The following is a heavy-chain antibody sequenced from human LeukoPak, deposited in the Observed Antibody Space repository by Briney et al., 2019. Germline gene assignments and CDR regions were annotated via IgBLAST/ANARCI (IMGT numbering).Heavy chain of an antibody. CDR2: IYWNDDK. CDR3: APRSYYDRSGYLPNDDAFDI. CDR1: GFSLSASGVG. J-gene: IGHJ3*02. Sequence: ESGPTLVNPTQTLTLTCTFSGFSLSASGVGVGWIRQPPGKALEWLALIYWNDDKRYSPSLKSRLTITKDTSKNQVVLTMTNMDPVDTDTYYCAPRSYYDRSGYLPNDDAFDIWGQGTMVTVSS. V-gene: IGHV2-5*01. D-gene: IGHD3-22*01.